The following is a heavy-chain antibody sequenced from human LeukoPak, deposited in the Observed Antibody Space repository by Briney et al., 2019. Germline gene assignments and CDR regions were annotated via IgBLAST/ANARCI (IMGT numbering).Heavy chain of an antibody. CDR3: ARSHLGYYDSSGVDF. J-gene: IGHJ4*02. V-gene: IGHV4-34*01. CDR1: GGSFSGYY. D-gene: IGHD3-22*01. Sequence: SETLSLTCAVYGGSFSGYYWSWIRQPPGKGLEWIGEINHSGSTNYNPSLKSRVTISVDTSKNQFSLKLSSVTAADTAVYYCARSHLGYYDSSGVDFWGQGTLVTVTS. CDR2: INHSGST.